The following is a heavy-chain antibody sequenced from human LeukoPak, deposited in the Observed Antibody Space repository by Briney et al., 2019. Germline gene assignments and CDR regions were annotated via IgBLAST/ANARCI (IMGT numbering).Heavy chain of an antibody. CDR1: GGTFSSYA. J-gene: IGHJ4*02. CDR2: VIPIFGTA. CDR3: ARRLLQLWAQFDY. D-gene: IGHD5-18*01. V-gene: IGHV1-69*13. Sequence: SVKVSCKASGGTFSSYAISWVRQAPGQGLEWMGGVIPIFGTANYAQKFQGRVTITADESTSTAYMELSSLRSEDTAVYYCARRLLQLWAQFDYWGQGTLVTVSS.